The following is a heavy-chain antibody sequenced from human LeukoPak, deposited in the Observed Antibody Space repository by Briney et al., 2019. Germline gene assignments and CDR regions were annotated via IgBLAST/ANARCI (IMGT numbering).Heavy chain of an antibody. Sequence: GGSLRLSCAASGFTFSSYGMHWVRQAPGKGLEWVAFIRYDGSNKYYADSVKGRFTISRDNSKNTLYLQMNSLRAEDTAVYYCANLDVVPAARDATFDYWGQGTLVTVSS. J-gene: IGHJ4*02. CDR3: ANLDVVPAARDATFDY. D-gene: IGHD2-2*01. V-gene: IGHV3-30*02. CDR2: IRYDGSNK. CDR1: GFTFSSYG.